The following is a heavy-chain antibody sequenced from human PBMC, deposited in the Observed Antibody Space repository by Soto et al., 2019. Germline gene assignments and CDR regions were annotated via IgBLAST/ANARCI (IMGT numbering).Heavy chain of an antibody. D-gene: IGHD3-9*01. Sequence: EVQLVESGGGFVQPGGSLRLSCTVSGFTFNIYRMHWVRQAPGQGLMWVSLINRDMNTNYADSVKGRFTITRDNAKNMVYLQMNSLRGEDTSVYYCARDFEGLGYWGQGTLVTVSS. CDR2: INRDMNT. CDR1: GFTFNIYR. V-gene: IGHV3-74*01. CDR3: ARDFEGLGY. J-gene: IGHJ4*02.